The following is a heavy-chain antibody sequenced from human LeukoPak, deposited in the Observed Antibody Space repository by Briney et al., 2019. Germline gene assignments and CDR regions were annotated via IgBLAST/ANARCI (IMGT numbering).Heavy chain of an antibody. CDR3: ARGLYNYGSSALDY. J-gene: IGHJ4*02. Sequence: SETLSLTCAVYGGSFSGYYWSWIRQPPGKGLERIGEINHSGSTNYNPSLKSRVTISVDTSKNQFSLKLSSVTAADTAVYYCARGLYNYGSSALDYWGQGTLVTVSS. V-gene: IGHV4-34*01. CDR2: INHSGST. CDR1: GGSFSGYY. D-gene: IGHD3-22*01.